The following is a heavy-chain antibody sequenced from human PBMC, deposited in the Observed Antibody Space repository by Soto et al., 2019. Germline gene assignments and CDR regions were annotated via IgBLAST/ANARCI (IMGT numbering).Heavy chain of an antibody. Sequence: SGGSLRLSCSASGFTFGASALQWVRQASGKGLEWLGRIGSRGETYATTYAASVKGRFTISRDDSKKTAYLQMTNMEPVDTATYYCAHSLIGYYYDSSGSNWFDPWGQGTLVTVSS. CDR2: IGSRGETYAT. CDR1: GFTFGASA. CDR3: AHSLIGYYYDSSGSNWFDP. D-gene: IGHD3-22*01. V-gene: IGHV3-73*01. J-gene: IGHJ5*02.